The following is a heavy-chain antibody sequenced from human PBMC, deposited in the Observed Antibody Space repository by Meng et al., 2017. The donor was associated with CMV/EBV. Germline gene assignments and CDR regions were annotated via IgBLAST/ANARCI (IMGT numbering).Heavy chain of an antibody. V-gene: IGHV3-21*01. J-gene: IGHJ4*02. CDR1: GFTFSSYS. CDR3: ARRRCSTSCYLDY. D-gene: IGHD2-2*01. Sequence: ESLKISCAASGFTFSSYSMNWVRQAPGKGLEWVSSISSSGTYIYYADSVKGRFTISRDNAQNSLYLQMNSLRAEDTAVYYCARRRCSTSCYLDYWGQGTLVTVSS. CDR2: ISSSGTYI.